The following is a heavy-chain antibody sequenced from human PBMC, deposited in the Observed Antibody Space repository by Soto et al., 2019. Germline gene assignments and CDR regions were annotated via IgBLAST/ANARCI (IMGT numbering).Heavy chain of an antibody. CDR3: AREIYNWNYGPVMDV. Sequence: SETLSLTCTVSGGSISSYYWSWIRQPPGKGLEWIGYIYYSGSTNYNPSLKSRVTISVDTSKNQFSLKLSSVTAADTAVYYCAREIYNWNYGPVMDVWGQGTTVTVSS. D-gene: IGHD1-7*01. V-gene: IGHV4-59*01. CDR1: GGSISSYY. CDR2: IYYSGST. J-gene: IGHJ6*02.